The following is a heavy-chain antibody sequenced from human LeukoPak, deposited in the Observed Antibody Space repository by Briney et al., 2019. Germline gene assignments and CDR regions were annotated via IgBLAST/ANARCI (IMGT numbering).Heavy chain of an antibody. J-gene: IGHJ4*02. CDR1: GFTLSSYG. D-gene: IGHD5-18*01. CDR2: ISYDGSNK. Sequence: GRSLRLSCAASGFTLSSYGMHWVRQAPGKGLEWVAVISYDGSNKYYADSVKGRFTISRDNSKNTLYLQMNSLRAEDTAVYYCAKDGQLWALDYWGQGTLVTVSS. V-gene: IGHV3-30*18. CDR3: AKDGQLWALDY.